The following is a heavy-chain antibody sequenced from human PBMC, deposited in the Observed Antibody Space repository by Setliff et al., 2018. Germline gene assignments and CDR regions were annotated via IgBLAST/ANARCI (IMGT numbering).Heavy chain of an antibody. J-gene: IGHJ3*02. CDR1: GGSISSGSYY. CDR3: ARAYYDSSRGDDAFDI. D-gene: IGHD3-22*01. V-gene: IGHV4-61*02. CDR2: IYTSGST. Sequence: SETLSLTCTVSGGSISSGSYYWSWIRQPAGKGLEWIGRIYTSGSTNYNPSLKSRVTISVDTSKNQFSLKLSSVTAADTAVYYCARAYYDSSRGDDAFDIWGQGTMVTVS.